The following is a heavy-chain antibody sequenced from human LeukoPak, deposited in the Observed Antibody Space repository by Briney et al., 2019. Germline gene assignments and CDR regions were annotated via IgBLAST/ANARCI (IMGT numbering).Heavy chain of an antibody. Sequence: GRSLRLSCAASAFTASSYAMSSGPHAPRKGLEWGSAISGIGGSRYYADSVTGRFNISRDNSKNTLYLQMNSLRAEDAAVYYCAKDRLRLGELSYYFDYWGQGTLVTVSS. D-gene: IGHD3-16*02. CDR3: AKDRLRLGELSYYFDY. CDR1: AFTASSYA. CDR2: ISGIGGSR. J-gene: IGHJ4*02. V-gene: IGHV3-23*01.